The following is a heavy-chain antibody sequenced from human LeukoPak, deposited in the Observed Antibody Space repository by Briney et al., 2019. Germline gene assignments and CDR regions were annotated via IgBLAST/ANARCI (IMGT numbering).Heavy chain of an antibody. Sequence: GGSLRLSCAASGFMFSSCAMNWVRQAPGKGLEWVSSVSGSGGSTNYADSVKGRFTISRDKSKNTLYLEMNSLRADDTAVYYCAKNSERSYITMIKDGMDVWGKGTTVTVSS. J-gene: IGHJ6*04. V-gene: IGHV3-23*01. CDR3: AKNSERSYITMIKDGMDV. CDR2: VSGSGGST. CDR1: GFMFSSCA. D-gene: IGHD3-22*01.